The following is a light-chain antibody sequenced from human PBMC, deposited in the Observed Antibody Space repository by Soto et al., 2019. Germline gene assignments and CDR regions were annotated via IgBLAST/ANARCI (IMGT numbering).Light chain of an antibody. Sequence: EIVLAQSPGTLSLSPGERATLSCRASQNVRSFLAWYQQKAGQAPRLLIFGASSRATGIPERFSGSGSGTDFTLTISRLEPEDFAVYFRQQYRSAPRTFGQGTKVDIK. CDR3: QQYRSAPRT. V-gene: IGKV3-20*01. J-gene: IGKJ1*01. CDR2: GAS. CDR1: QNVRSF.